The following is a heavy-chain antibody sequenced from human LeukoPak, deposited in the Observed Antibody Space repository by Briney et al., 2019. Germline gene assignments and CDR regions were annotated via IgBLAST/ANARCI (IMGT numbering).Heavy chain of an antibody. Sequence: GASVKVSCKASGGTFSSYAISWVRQAPGQGLEWMGGIIPIFGTANYAQKFQGRVTITADKSTSTAYMELSSLRSEDTAVYYCARADIAARPFYYMDVWGKGTTVTVSS. J-gene: IGHJ6*03. D-gene: IGHD6-6*01. CDR3: ARADIAARPFYYMDV. V-gene: IGHV1-69*06. CDR1: GGTFSSYA. CDR2: IIPIFGTA.